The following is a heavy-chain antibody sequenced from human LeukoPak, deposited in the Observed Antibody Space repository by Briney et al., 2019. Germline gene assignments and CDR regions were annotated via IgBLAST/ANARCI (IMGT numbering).Heavy chain of an antibody. CDR3: ARVNFGEDRVVVPAGDWFDP. CDR2: INPHSGGT. J-gene: IGHJ5*02. CDR1: GYTFTTYY. D-gene: IGHD2-2*01. Sequence: ASVKVSCKTSGYTFTTYYMHWVRQAPGQGLEWMGWINPHSGGTDYAQKFQGRVTMTRDTPISTAYMELSRLRSDDTAVYYCARVNFGEDRVVVPAGDWFDPWGQGTLVTVSS. V-gene: IGHV1-2*02.